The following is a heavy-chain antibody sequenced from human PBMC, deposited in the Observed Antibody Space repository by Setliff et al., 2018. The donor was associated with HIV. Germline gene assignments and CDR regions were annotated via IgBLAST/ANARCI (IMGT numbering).Heavy chain of an antibody. CDR2: ISYSGSA. V-gene: IGHV4-59*12. D-gene: IGHD3-22*01. Sequence: PSETLSLTCTVSGGSISSYYWSWIRQPPGKGLEWIGYISYSGSAIYNPSLKSRVTLSVKTSKNQFSLKLSSVTAADTAVYYCARREATYYYDTRHVDYWGQGTLVTV. CDR1: GGSISSYY. J-gene: IGHJ4*02. CDR3: ARREATYYYDTRHVDY.